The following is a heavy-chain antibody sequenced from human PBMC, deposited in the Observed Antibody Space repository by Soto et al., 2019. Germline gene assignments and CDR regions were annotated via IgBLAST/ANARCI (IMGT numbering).Heavy chain of an antibody. CDR2: IYPGDHET. Sequence: GASLKISCQCPGYTFSHFWIGWVRQLHGKGLEWMGIIYPGDHETRYSPSFHGKVTISADKSINTAYLQWNILEASDTAFYFCARSPRSSPYFDYWGQGALVTASS. D-gene: IGHD6-13*01. CDR1: GYTFSHFW. J-gene: IGHJ4*02. V-gene: IGHV5-51*01. CDR3: ARSPRSSPYFDY.